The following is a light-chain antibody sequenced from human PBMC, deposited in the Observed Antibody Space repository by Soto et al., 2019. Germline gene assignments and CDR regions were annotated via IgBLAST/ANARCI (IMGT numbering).Light chain of an antibody. J-gene: IGKJ2*01. CDR1: QSVSSSY. CDR2: GAS. Sequence: EIVLTQSPGTLSLSPGERATLSCRASQSVSSSYLAWYQQKPGQAPRLLIYGASCRATGIPDRFSGSGSVTDFTLTISRLEPEDFAVYYCQQYGSSPRYTFGQGTKLEIK. CDR3: QQYGSSPRYT. V-gene: IGKV3-20*01.